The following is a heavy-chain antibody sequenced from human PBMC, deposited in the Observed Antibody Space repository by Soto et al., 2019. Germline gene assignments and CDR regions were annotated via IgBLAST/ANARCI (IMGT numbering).Heavy chain of an antibody. CDR1: GYTFTSYY. Sequence: GASVKVSCKASGYTFTSYYMHLVRQAPGQRPKRMGIINPSGGSTSYAQKFQGRVTMTRDTSTSTVYMELSSLRSEDTAVYYCAREGNPPIISYLHKDWFDPWGQGTLVTVSS. V-gene: IGHV1-46*03. J-gene: IGHJ5*02. CDR2: INPSGGST. CDR3: AREGNPPIISYLHKDWFDP. D-gene: IGHD1-1*01.